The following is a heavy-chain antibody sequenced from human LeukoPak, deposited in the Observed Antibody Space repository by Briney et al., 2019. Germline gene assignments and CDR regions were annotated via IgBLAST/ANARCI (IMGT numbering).Heavy chain of an antibody. D-gene: IGHD1-26*01. V-gene: IGHV1-46*01. Sequence: ASVKVSCKASGYIFTGYYMHWVRQAPGQGLEWMGIINPSGGSTSYAQKFQGRVTMTRDMSTSTVYMELSSLRSEDTAVYYCARGRREGATTFNYWGQGTLVTVSS. CDR3: ARGRREGATTFNY. CDR2: INPSGGST. CDR1: GYIFTGYY. J-gene: IGHJ4*02.